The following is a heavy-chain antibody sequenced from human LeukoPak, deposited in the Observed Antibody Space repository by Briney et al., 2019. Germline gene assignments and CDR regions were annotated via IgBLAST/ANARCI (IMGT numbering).Heavy chain of an antibody. J-gene: IGHJ3*02. CDR1: GFTVSSNY. Sequence: GGSLRLSCAASGFTVSSNYMTWVRQAPGKGLEWVSVIYSSGSTYYADSVKGRFIISRDNSKNTLYLQMNSLRAEDTAVYYCATTSSLRWNGAFDIWGQGTMVTVSS. V-gene: IGHV3-66*01. CDR2: IYSSGST. D-gene: IGHD4-23*01. CDR3: ATTSSLRWNGAFDI.